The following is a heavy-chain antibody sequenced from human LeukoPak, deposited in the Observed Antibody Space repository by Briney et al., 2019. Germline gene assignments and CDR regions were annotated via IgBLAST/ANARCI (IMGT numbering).Heavy chain of an antibody. D-gene: IGHD2-2*01. CDR2: ISSGSSYT. CDR3: ARSRGMVPGA. J-gene: IGHJ5*02. CDR1: GFTFSDYY. Sequence: GGSRRLSCAASGFTFSDYYMSWIRQAPGRGLEWVSYISSGSSYTNYTDSVKGRFTISRDNAKNSVYLQMNSLRAEDTAVYYCARSRGMVPGASGQGTLVTVSS. V-gene: IGHV3-11*03.